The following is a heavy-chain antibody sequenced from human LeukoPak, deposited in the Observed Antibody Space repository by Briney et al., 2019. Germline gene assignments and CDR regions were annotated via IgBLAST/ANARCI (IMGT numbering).Heavy chain of an antibody. J-gene: IGHJ5*02. Sequence: ASVKVSCTASGGTFSIYAITWVRQAPGQGLEWMGGIIPMSGTANYAQKFQGRVTITADESTSTVYMELSSLRSEDTAVYYCARDKGVHLGFDPWGQGTLVTVSS. CDR1: GGTFSIYA. CDR3: ARDKGVHLGFDP. CDR2: IIPMSGTA. D-gene: IGHD2-8*01. V-gene: IGHV1-69*13.